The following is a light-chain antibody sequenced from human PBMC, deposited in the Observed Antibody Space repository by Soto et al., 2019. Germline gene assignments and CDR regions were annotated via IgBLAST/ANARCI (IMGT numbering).Light chain of an antibody. CDR2: LGS. Sequence: DIVMTQSPLSLPVTPGEPASISCRSSQSLLHSNGYNYLDWYLQKPGQSPQLLIYLGSNRASGVPDRFSGSGSGTDFTLKISRVEAYDVGVYYCMQARQTLTFGQGTRLEIK. CDR1: QSLLHSNGYNY. V-gene: IGKV2-28*01. J-gene: IGKJ5*01. CDR3: MQARQTLT.